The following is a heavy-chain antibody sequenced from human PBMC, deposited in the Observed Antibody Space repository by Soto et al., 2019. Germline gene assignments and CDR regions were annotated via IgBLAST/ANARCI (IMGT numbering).Heavy chain of an antibody. Sequence: PGGSLRLSCAASGFAIRNYEMNWVRQAPGKGLEWVSYINSGGTSKKYTDSVEGRFTISRDTALNSLYLQMDSLRDEDTAIYYCARENSGDAFDFWGQGTLVTVSS. CDR3: ARENSGDAFDF. J-gene: IGHJ4*02. V-gene: IGHV3-48*03. CDR2: INSGGTSK. D-gene: IGHD4-17*01. CDR1: GFAIRNYE.